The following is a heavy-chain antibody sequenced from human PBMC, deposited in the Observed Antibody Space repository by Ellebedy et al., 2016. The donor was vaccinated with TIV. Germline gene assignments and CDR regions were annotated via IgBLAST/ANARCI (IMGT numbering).Heavy chain of an antibody. CDR2: ISSSSSYI. J-gene: IGHJ4*02. Sequence: GGSLRLXXAASGFTFSSYSMNWVRQAPGKGLEWVSSISSSSSYIYYADSVKGRFTISRDNAKNSLYLQMNSLRAEDTAVYYCVLSGSYYNFDYWGQGTLVTVSS. V-gene: IGHV3-21*01. CDR1: GFTFSSYS. CDR3: VLSGSYYNFDY. D-gene: IGHD1-26*01.